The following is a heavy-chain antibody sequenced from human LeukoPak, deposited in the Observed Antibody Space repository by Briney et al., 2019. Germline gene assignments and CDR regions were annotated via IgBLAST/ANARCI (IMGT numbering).Heavy chain of an antibody. Sequence: SETLSLTCSVSNGSISTYYWSWIRQSPGKGLEWIGYISYGGATTYNPSLKRRATISVDSPKNHFSLRLTSLTAADTALYYCARHGGTLDYFDSWGPGSLVTVSS. D-gene: IGHD1-26*01. V-gene: IGHV4-59*08. CDR2: ISYGGAT. CDR3: ARHGGTLDYFDS. CDR1: NGSISTYY. J-gene: IGHJ4*02.